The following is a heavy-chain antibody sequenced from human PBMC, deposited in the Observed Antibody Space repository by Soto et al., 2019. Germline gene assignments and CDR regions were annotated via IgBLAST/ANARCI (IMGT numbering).Heavy chain of an antibody. J-gene: IGHJ6*02. CDR3: ARGRELDDDDYPDYGMDV. D-gene: IGHD4-17*01. CDR2: TIPMFNIA. Sequence: QVHLVQSGAEVKKPGSSVKVSCKASGGTFSRNAISWVRLAPGQGLEWMGGTIPMFNIAKNAQKFQGRVTITADESRNTAYMELSSLRSEYTAVYYCARGRELDDDDYPDYGMDVWGQGTTVTVSS. CDR1: GGTFSRNA. V-gene: IGHV1-69*01.